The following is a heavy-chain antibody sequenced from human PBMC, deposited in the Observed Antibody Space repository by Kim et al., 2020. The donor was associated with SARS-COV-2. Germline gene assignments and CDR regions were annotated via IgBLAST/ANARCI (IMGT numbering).Heavy chain of an antibody. V-gene: IGHV1-18*01. J-gene: IGHJ5*02. D-gene: IGHD6-13*01. CDR3: ARDEVSSSWYPNWFDP. CDR2: ISAYNGNT. CDR1: GYTFTSYG. Sequence: ASVKVSCKASGYTFTSYGISWVRQAPGQGLEWMGWISAYNGNTNYAQKLQGRVTMTTDTSTSTAYMELRSLRSDDTAVYYCARDEVSSSWYPNWFDPWGQGTLVTVSS.